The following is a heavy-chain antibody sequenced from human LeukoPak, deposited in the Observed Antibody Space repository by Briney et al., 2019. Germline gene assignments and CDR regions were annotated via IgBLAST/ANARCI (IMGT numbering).Heavy chain of an antibody. V-gene: IGHV3-49*04. Sequence: GGSLRLSCTASGFTFGDYVMSWVRQAPGKGLEWVGFIRSKAYGGTTEYAASVKGRFTISRDDSKSIAYLQMNSLKTEDTAVYYCTRDRSVENERITIFGVEGTFGYWGQGTLVTVSS. J-gene: IGHJ4*02. CDR3: TRDRSVENERITIFGVEGTFGY. CDR2: IRSKAYGGTT. D-gene: IGHD3-3*01. CDR1: GFTFGDYV.